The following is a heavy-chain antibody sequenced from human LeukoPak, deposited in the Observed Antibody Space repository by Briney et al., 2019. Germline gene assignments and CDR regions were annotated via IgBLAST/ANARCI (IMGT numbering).Heavy chain of an antibody. D-gene: IGHD4-23*01. CDR3: ARDNSVEDTAWWFDP. CDR2: INPSGGST. V-gene: IGHV1-46*01. J-gene: IGHJ5*02. CDR1: GYSFTGYY. Sequence: ASVKVSCKASGYSFTGYYMHWVRQAPGQGLEWMGIINPSGGSTSYAQKFQGRVTMTRDMSTSTDYMELSSLRSEDTAVYYCARDNSVEDTAWWFDPWGQGTLVTVSS.